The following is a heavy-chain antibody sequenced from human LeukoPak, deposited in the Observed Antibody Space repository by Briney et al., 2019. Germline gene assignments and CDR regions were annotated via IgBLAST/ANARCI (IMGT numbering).Heavy chain of an antibody. CDR2: IKQDGSEK. Sequence: GGSLRLSCAASGFTFSSYWMSWVRQAPGKGLEWVANIKQDGSEKYYVDSVKGRFTISRDNAKNSLYLQMNSLRAEDTVVYYCARAIVVPAPILYYFDYWGQGTLDTVSS. CDR1: GFTFSSYW. J-gene: IGHJ4*02. CDR3: ARAIVVPAPILYYFDY. V-gene: IGHV3-7*01. D-gene: IGHD2-2*01.